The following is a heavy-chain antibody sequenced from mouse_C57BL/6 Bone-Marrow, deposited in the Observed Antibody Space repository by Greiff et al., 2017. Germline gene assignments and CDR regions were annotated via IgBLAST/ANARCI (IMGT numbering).Heavy chain of an antibody. Sequence: VQLQQSGPELVKPGASVKISCKASGYAFSSSWMNWVKQRPGKGLEWIGRIYPGDGDTNYNGKFKGKATLTADESSSTAYMQLSSLTSEDSAVYFCARGGRRRYFDVWGTGTTVTVSS. CDR1: GYAFSSSW. J-gene: IGHJ1*03. CDR2: IYPGDGDT. V-gene: IGHV1-82*01. CDR3: ARGGRRRYFDV.